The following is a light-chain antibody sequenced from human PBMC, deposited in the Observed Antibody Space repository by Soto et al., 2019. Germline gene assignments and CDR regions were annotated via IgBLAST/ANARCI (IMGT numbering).Light chain of an antibody. CDR2: LAS. J-gene: IGKJ1*01. V-gene: IGKV2-28*01. Sequence: DIVMTQSPLSLPVTPGEPASISCRSSQSLLHSDGNTYLDWYLQKPGRSPQVLIYLASNRPSGVPDRFSGSVSATDFTLTISRVEAEDVGVYYCMQALQPPRTFGQGTKVEIK. CDR1: QSLLHSDGNTY. CDR3: MQALQPPRT.